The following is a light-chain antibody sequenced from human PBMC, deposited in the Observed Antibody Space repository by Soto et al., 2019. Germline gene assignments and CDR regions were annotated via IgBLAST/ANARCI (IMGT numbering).Light chain of an antibody. V-gene: IGKV3-20*01. CDR2: GAS. CDR1: QTLSSNS. CDR3: QQSGSSPRT. J-gene: IGKJ3*01. Sequence: EIVLTQPPCTLSLSPGERATLSCRASQTLSSNSLAWYQQKPGQAPRLLIYGASSRATGIPARFSGSGSGTAFTLTISRLEPEDFAVDYCQQSGSSPRTFGPGTKVHIK.